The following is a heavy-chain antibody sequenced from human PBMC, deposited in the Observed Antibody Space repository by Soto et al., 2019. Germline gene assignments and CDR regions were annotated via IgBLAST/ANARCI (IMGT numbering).Heavy chain of an antibody. V-gene: IGHV1-46*03. J-gene: IGHJ3*02. D-gene: IGHD2-8*01. CDR1: GYTFTRYY. Sequence: ASVKVSCKASGYTFTRYYMHWGRQAPGQGLEWMGIINPSGGSTSYAQKFQGRVTMTRDTSTSTVYMELSSLRSEDTAVYYCARGDIVLMVYARLAFDIWGQGTMVTVSS. CDR2: INPSGGST. CDR3: ARGDIVLMVYARLAFDI.